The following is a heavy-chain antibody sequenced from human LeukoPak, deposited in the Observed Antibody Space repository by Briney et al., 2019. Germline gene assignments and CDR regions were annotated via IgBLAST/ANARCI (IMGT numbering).Heavy chain of an antibody. CDR3: AKISDYYDSSGYFDY. V-gene: IGHV3-23*01. D-gene: IGHD3-22*01. CDR2: ISGSGGST. Sequence: PGGSLRLSCAASGFTFSSYAMSWVRQAPGKGLEWVSAISGSGGSTYYADSVKGRFTISRDNSKNTLYLQMNSLRAEDTAVYYCAKISDYYDSSGYFDYWGQGTQVTVSS. J-gene: IGHJ4*02. CDR1: GFTFSSYA.